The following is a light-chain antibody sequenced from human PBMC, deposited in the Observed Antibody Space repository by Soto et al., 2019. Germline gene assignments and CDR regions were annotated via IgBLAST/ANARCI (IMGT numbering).Light chain of an antibody. V-gene: IGLV1-47*02. CDR1: RSNIGSNY. CDR2: STN. CDR3: ASWSDSLNAYV. J-gene: IGLJ1*01. Sequence: QSVLTQPPSASGTPGQRVTISCSGSRSNIGSNYVYWYQQVPGTAPKLLIYSTNQRPSGVPDRFSGSKSGTSASLAISGLRSEDDADYYCASWSDSLNAYVFGTGTKVTVL.